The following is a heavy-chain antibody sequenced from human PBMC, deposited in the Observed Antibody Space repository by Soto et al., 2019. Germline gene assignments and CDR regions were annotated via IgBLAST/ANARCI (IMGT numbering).Heavy chain of an antibody. V-gene: IGHV1-2*02. CDR1: GYTFTGYQ. CDR2: FNPNSGGA. Sequence: QVQVVQSGAEVKKPGASVKVSCKASGYTFTGYQMYWVRQAPGQGLEWMGWFNPNSGGANYAQKFQGRVTMTGDTSISTAYMELNRLTSDDTAVYYCARGRTIVSPGNWGQGTLVSVSS. CDR3: ARGRTIVSPGN. D-gene: IGHD2-21*01. J-gene: IGHJ4*02.